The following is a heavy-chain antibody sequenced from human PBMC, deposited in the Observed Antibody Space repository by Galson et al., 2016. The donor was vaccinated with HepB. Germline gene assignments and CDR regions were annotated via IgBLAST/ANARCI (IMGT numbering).Heavy chain of an antibody. CDR1: GFTFRSYS. Sequence: SLRLSCAASGFTFRSYSMNWVRQAPGKGLEWVSSITSSSSYIYYADSVKGRFTISRDNAKNSLYLQMNSLRVEDTAVYYCARDARRTTREYYYGMDVWGQGTTVTVSS. CDR2: ITSSSSYI. D-gene: IGHD1-1*01. V-gene: IGHV3-21*01. CDR3: ARDARRTTREYYYGMDV. J-gene: IGHJ6*02.